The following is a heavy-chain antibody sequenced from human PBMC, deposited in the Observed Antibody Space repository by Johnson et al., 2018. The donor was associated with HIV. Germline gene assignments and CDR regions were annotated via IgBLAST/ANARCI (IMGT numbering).Heavy chain of an antibody. CDR2: INWSGGRR. D-gene: IGHD3-22*01. J-gene: IGHJ3*02. CDR3: AKDRGYSSGYYYDALDI. V-gene: IGHV3-20*04. CDR1: GFTFDDYG. Sequence: VQLVESGGGVVRPGGSLRLSCVVSGFTFDDYGMSWVRQAPGKGLEWVSGINWSGGRRGYADSAKGRFTIARDNAKNSLYLQMNSLRAEDTAVFYCAKDRGYSSGYYYDALDIWGQGTMVTVSS.